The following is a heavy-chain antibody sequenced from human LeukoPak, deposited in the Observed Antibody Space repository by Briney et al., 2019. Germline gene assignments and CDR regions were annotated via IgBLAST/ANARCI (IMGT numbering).Heavy chain of an antibody. J-gene: IGHJ6*03. V-gene: IGHV1-69*05. CDR1: GGTFSSYA. CDR3: ARGRIKTEPGSVLLWFGEFPQYYMDV. CDR2: IIPIFGTA. Sequence: ASVKVSCKASGGTFSSYAISWVRQAPGQGLEWMGGIIPIFGTANYAQKFQGRVTITTDESTSTAYMELSSLRSEDTAVYYCARGRIKTEPGSVLLWFGEFPQYYMDVWGKGTTVTVSS. D-gene: IGHD3-10*01.